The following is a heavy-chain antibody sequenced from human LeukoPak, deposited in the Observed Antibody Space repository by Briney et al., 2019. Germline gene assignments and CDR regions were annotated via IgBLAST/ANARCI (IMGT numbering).Heavy chain of an antibody. CDR3: ARVTFGGVLYYFDC. CDR2: IKEDGSER. V-gene: IGHV3-7*03. D-gene: IGHD3-16*01. CDR1: AFIFSGHW. J-gene: IGHJ4*02. Sequence: GGSLRLSCEGSAFIFSGHWMNWVRQTPGKGLEWVASIKEDGSERQYVDSVKGRFSISRDNTKGSLFLQLNSLRAEDTAVYYCARVTFGGVLYYFDCWGQGALVTVSS.